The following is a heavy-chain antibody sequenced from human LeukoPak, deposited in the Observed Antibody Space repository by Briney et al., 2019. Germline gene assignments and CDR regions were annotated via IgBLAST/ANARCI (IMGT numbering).Heavy chain of an antibody. D-gene: IGHD5-24*01. CDR2: IYYSGTT. Sequence: PSETLSLTCTVSGGSISSYYWSWIRKPPGKGLEWIAYIYYSGTTSYNPSLKSRVTISVDTSKNQFSLNLSSVNAGDTAVDYWATLEMGTMVNFDCGGQGTLVTVSS. J-gene: IGHJ4*02. CDR3: ATLEMGTMVNFDC. V-gene: IGHV4-59*01. CDR1: GGSISSYY.